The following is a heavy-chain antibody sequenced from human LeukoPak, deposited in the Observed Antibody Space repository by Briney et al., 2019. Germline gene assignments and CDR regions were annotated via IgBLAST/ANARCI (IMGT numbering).Heavy chain of an antibody. Sequence: PGGSLRLSCAASGFTFSSYSMNWVRQAPGKGLEWVSAISGSGGSKYYADSVKGRFIISRDNSKNTLYLQMNSLRPEDTAVYYCAKDKDGSGIYYKSFDSWGQGTLVTVSS. CDR2: ISGSGGSK. V-gene: IGHV3-23*01. D-gene: IGHD3-10*01. CDR3: AKDKDGSGIYYKSFDS. J-gene: IGHJ4*02. CDR1: GFTFSSYS.